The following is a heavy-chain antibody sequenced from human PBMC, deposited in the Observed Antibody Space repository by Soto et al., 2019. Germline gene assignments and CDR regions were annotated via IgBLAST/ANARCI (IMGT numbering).Heavy chain of an antibody. CDR2: IYPSDSDT. Sequence: GESLKISCQVSGYTFTIYWIGWVRQMPGKGLEWMGIIYPSDSDTRYSPSFQGQVTISADQSINTAYLQWDSLKASDTAIYYCARPANTVADHFDLWGQGTPVTVPQ. CDR3: ARPANTVADHFDL. D-gene: IGHD4-17*01. J-gene: IGHJ4*02. CDR1: GYTFTIYW. V-gene: IGHV5-51*01.